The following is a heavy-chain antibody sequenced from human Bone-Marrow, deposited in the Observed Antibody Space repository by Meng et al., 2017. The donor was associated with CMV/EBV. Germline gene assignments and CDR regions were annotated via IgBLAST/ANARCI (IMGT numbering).Heavy chain of an antibody. CDR2: ISSSGSTI. CDR3: ARRIAAAGTAYYYYGMDV. V-gene: IGHV3-11*01. Sequence: MSWIRQAPGKGLEWVSYISSSGSTIYYADSVKGRFTISRDNAKNSLYLQMNSLRAEDTAVYYCARRIAAAGTAYYYYGMDVWGQGTTVTVSS. D-gene: IGHD6-13*01. J-gene: IGHJ6*02.